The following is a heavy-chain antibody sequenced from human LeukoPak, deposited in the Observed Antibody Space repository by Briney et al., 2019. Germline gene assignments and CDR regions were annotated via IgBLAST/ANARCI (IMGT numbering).Heavy chain of an antibody. CDR2: ISSTGNTI. D-gene: IGHD3-10*01. CDR1: GFIFSNYE. V-gene: IGHV3-48*03. CDR3: ARDKVSLFRGVIGY. J-gene: IGHJ4*02. Sequence: GGSLRLSCAVSGFIFSNYEMNWVRQAPGKGLEWVSYISSTGNTIYYAESVKGRFTISRDDAKDSLYLQMNSLRAEDTAVYYCARDKVSLFRGVIGYWGQGTLVTVSS.